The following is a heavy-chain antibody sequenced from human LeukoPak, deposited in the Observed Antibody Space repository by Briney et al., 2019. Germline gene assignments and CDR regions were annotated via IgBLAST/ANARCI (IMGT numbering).Heavy chain of an antibody. CDR3: ARGQVPAARGHNWFDP. J-gene: IGHJ5*02. D-gene: IGHD2-2*01. CDR1: GWSFNDYY. V-gene: IGHV4-34*01. CDR2: INARGDT. Sequence: SETLSLTCAVYGWSFNDYYWNWIRQPPGKGLEWIGEINARGDTNYNPSLKSRVTISVDTSKNQFSLSLSSMSASDTAVYYCARGQVPAARGHNWFDPWGQGTLITVSS.